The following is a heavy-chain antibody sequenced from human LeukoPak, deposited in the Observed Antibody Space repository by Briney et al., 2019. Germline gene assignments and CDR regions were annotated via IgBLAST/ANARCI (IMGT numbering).Heavy chain of an antibody. CDR1: GFTFTSSA. V-gene: IGHV1-58*01. CDR3: AAAGSIVGAKGFDP. Sequence: ASENVSCKASGFTFTSSAVQWVRQARGQRLEWIGWIVVGSGNRNYAQKFPERVTITRDMSTSTAYMELSSLRSEDTAVYYCAAAGSIVGAKGFDPWGQGTLVTFSS. D-gene: IGHD1-26*01. CDR2: IVVGSGNR. J-gene: IGHJ5*02.